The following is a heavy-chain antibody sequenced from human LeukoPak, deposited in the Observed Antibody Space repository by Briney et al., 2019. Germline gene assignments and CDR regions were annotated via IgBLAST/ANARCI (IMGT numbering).Heavy chain of an antibody. V-gene: IGHV1-2*02. Sequence: GASVKVSCKASGYTFTSYGISWVRQAPGQGLEWMGWINPTSGGTNDAQNFQGRVTMTRDTSISTAYMELSRLGSDDTAVYYCARGSSLSGSKLASDFWGQGTMVTVSS. CDR3: ARGSSLSGSKLASDF. CDR1: GYTFTSYG. D-gene: IGHD1-26*01. J-gene: IGHJ3*01. CDR2: INPTSGGT.